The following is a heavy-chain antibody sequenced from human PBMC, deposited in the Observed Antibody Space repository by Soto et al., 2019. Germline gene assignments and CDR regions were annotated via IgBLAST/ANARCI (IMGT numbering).Heavy chain of an antibody. V-gene: IGHV1-46*03. CDR3: ARARSDFWSYRNYYYYYYMDV. CDR2: INPSGGST. D-gene: IGHD3-3*01. CDR1: GYTFTSYY. Sequence: GASVKVSCKASGYTFTSYYMHWVRQAPGQGLEWMGIINPSGGSTSYAQKFQGRVTMTRDTSTSTVYMELSSLRSEDTAVYYCARARSDFWSYRNYYYYYYMDVWGKGTTVTVSS. J-gene: IGHJ6*03.